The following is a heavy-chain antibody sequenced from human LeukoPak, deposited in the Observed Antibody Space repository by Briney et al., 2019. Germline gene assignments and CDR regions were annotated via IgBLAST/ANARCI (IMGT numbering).Heavy chain of an antibody. CDR3: ARGLYTDTKAKDY. D-gene: IGHD2-2*02. CDR2: ISYDGSNK. CDR1: GFTFSSYA. V-gene: IGHV3-30*04. Sequence: GGSLRLSCAASGFTFSSYAMHWVRQAPGKGQEWVTLISYDGSNKNYADSVKGRFTISRDNSKNTLYLQMNSLRAEDTAVYYCARGLYTDTKAKDYWGQGTLVTVSS. J-gene: IGHJ4*02.